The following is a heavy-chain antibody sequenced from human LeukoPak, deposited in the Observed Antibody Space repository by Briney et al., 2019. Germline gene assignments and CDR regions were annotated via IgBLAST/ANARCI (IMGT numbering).Heavy chain of an antibody. CDR1: GFTFSSYE. CDR2: ISSSGSTI. J-gene: IGHJ4*02. D-gene: IGHD2-8*01. Sequence: QSGGSLRLSCAASGFTFSSYEMNWVRQARGKGLEWVSYISSSGSTIYYADSVKGRFTISRDNAKNSLYLQMNSLRAEDTAVYYCARDELYASLDYWGQGTLVTVSS. V-gene: IGHV3-48*03. CDR3: ARDELYASLDY.